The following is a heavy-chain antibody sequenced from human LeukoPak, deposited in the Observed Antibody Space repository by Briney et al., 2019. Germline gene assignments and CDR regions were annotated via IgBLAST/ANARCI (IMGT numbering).Heavy chain of an antibody. CDR1: GFTFSSYS. CDR2: ISSSSSYI. D-gene: IGHD3-3*01. CDR3: ARDGSPSYDFWSGDNWFDP. Sequence: GGSLRLSCAASGFTFSSYSMNWVRQAPGKGLEWVSSISSSSSYIYYADSVKGRFTISRDNAKNSLYLQMNSLRAEDTAVYYCARDGSPSYDFWSGDNWFDPWGQGTLVTVSS. J-gene: IGHJ5*02. V-gene: IGHV3-21*01.